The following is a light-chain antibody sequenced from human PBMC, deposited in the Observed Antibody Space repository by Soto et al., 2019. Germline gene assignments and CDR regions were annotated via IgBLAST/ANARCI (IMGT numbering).Light chain of an antibody. V-gene: IGKV1-9*01. CDR2: GAS. CDR1: QGIRSY. Sequence: DIQLTQSPFFLSASVGDRVTITCRASQGIRSYLAWYQQRPGKAPELLIYGASTLRTGVASRFSGSGSGTEFTLTISRLEPEDFAVYYCQQYGSSPLTFGGGTKVEIK. CDR3: QQYGSSPLT. J-gene: IGKJ4*01.